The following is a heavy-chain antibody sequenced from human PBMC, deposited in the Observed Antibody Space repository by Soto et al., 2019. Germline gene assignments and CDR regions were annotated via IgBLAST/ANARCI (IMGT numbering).Heavy chain of an antibody. CDR1: GYTFTDYY. CDR2: INSNSGGT. V-gene: IGHV1-2*02. Sequence: QVQLVQSGAEVKKPGASVKVSCKASGYTFTDYYIHWVRQAPGQGLEWMGWINSNSGGTKYAQKFQGRVTMTRDTSIGIAYMEVSRLTSDDTAVYSCARGGNSGYYYEWGQGTLVSVSS. D-gene: IGHD3-22*01. CDR3: ARGGNSGYYYE. J-gene: IGHJ4*02.